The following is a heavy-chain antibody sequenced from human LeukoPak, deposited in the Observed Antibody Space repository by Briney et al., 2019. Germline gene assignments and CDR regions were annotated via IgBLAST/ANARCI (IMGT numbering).Heavy chain of an antibody. CDR1: GFTFSSFA. CDR3: VKDPSGNYFYFDY. CDR2: ISSDGGRT. D-gene: IGHD1-26*01. J-gene: IGHJ4*02. V-gene: IGHV3-64D*09. Sequence: GGSLRLSCSASGFTFSSFAMFWVRQAPGKGLEYVSCISSDGGRTNYADSVNARFTISRDNSKVRLYLQLTSMRPEDTAIYYCVKDPSGNYFYFDYWGQGTLVTVSS.